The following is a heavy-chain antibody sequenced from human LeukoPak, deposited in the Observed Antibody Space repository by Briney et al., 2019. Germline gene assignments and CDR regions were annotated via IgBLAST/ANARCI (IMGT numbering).Heavy chain of an antibody. V-gene: IGHV4-31*03. CDR3: VRGVLG. Sequence: KPSETLSLTCTVSGGSISSGGYYWSWIRQHPGKGLEWIGYIDYSGSANYNSSLKSRVTISVDTSKNQFSLKLNSVTAADTAVYYCVRGVLGWGQGTLVTVSS. CDR2: IDYSGSA. CDR1: GGSISSGGYY. J-gene: IGHJ4*02. D-gene: IGHD3-10*02.